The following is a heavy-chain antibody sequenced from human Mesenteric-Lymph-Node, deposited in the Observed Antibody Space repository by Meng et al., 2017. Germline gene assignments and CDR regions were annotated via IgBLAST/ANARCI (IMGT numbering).Heavy chain of an antibody. CDR3: ARGPYHYDSSGYYYGLDY. J-gene: IGHJ4*01. D-gene: IGHD3-22*01. V-gene: IGHV1-46*01. CDR1: GYTFTSYY. CDR2: INASGGST. Sequence: ASVKVSCKASGYTFTSYYMHWVRQAPGQGLEWMGMINASGGSTTNAQKFQGRVTMTRDTSTSTVYMEVSSLRSEDTAVYYCARGPYHYDSSGYYYGLDYWGQGTLVTVSS.